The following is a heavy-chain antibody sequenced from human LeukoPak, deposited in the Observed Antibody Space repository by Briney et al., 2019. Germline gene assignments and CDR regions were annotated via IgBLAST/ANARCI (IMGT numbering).Heavy chain of an antibody. J-gene: IGHJ5*02. D-gene: IGHD2-15*01. CDR3: ARGEWWTNNWFDP. CDR1: GGSILSSSYY. Sequence: SETLSLTCTVSGGSILSSSYYWGWIRQPPGKGLEWIGTIFYTGSTYYNPSLKSRVTISVDTSKNQFSLKLSSVTAADTAVYYCARGEWWTNNWFDPWGQGTLVTVSS. V-gene: IGHV4-39*01. CDR2: IFYTGST.